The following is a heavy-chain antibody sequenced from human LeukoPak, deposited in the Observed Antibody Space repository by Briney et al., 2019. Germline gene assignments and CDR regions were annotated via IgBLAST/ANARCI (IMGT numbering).Heavy chain of an antibody. CDR3: ATSQCGSDCYLAGDY. V-gene: IGHV4-61*01. CDR2: IYYTGIT. J-gene: IGHJ4*02. Sequence: SETLSLTCTVSGGSVNSGSYYWSWVRQHPGRGLEWIGYIYYTGITNYNPSLKSRVTISVDTSKNQFSLNLNSVTAADTAVYYCATSQCGSDCYLAGDYWGQGTLVIVSS. CDR1: GGSVNSGSYY. D-gene: IGHD2-21*02.